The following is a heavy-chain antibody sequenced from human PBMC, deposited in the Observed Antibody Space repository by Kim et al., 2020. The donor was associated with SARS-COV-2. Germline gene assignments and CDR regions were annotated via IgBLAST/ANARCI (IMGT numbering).Heavy chain of an antibody. CDR3: ASSRAVYYYMDV. CDR2: ISSNGGST. CDR1: GFTFSSYA. Sequence: GGSLRLSCAASGFTFSSYAMHWVRQAPGKGLEYVSAISSNGGSTYYANSVKGRFTISRDNSKNTLYLQMGSLRAEDMAVYYCASSRAVYYYMDVWGNGTT. D-gene: IGHD6-19*01. J-gene: IGHJ6*03. V-gene: IGHV3-64*01.